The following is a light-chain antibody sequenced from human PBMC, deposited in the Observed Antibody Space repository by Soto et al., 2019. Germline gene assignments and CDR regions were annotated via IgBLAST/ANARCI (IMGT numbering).Light chain of an antibody. CDR3: SSYTTSSTLLYV. Sequence: QSALTQPAYVSGSPGQSITISYTGTSSDVGGYNYVSWYQQHPGKAPKLMIYDVSNRPSGVSNRFSGSKSGNTASLTISGLQAEDEADYYCSSYTTSSTLLYVFGTGTKLTVL. CDR2: DVS. V-gene: IGLV2-14*01. CDR1: SSDVGGYNY. J-gene: IGLJ1*01.